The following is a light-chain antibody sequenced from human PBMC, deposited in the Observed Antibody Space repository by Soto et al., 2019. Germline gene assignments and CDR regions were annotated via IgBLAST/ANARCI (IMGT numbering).Light chain of an antibody. CDR3: QQLNSYPPGVT. V-gene: IGKV1-9*01. J-gene: IGKJ3*01. CDR1: QGISSY. Sequence: IQLTQSPSSLSASVGDRVTITCRASQGISSYLAWYQQKPGKAPKLLIYAASTLQSGVPSRFSGSGSGTDFTLAISSLQPEDFATYYCQQLNSYPPGVTFGPGTKVDIK. CDR2: AAS.